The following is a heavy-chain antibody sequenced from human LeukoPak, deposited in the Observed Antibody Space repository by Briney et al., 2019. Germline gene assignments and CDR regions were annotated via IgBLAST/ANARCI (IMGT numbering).Heavy chain of an antibody. CDR2: ISAYNGNT. J-gene: IGHJ4*02. Sequence: ASVKVSCKASGYTFTSYGISWVRQAPGQGLEWMGWISAYNGNTNCAQKLQGRVTMTTDTDTSTDYMELRSLRSDDTAVYYYARDSPLSYGSGSVDDYWGQGTLVTVSS. D-gene: IGHD3-10*01. CDR1: GYTFTSYG. CDR3: ARDSPLSYGSGSVDDY. V-gene: IGHV1-18*01.